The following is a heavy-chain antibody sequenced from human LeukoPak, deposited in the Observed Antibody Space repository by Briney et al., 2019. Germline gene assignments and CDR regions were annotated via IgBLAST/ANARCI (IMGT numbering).Heavy chain of an antibody. V-gene: IGHV1-8*01. CDR2: MNPNSGNT. Sequence: ASVKVSCKASGYTFTSYDINWVRQATGQGLEWMGWMNPNSGNTGYAQKFQGRVTMTRNTSISTAYMELSSLRSEDAAVYYCARAPGGIMVSLLRKYYFDYCGQGTLVTVSS. J-gene: IGHJ4*02. D-gene: IGHD2-8*01. CDR3: ARAPGGIMVSLLRKYYFDY. CDR1: GYTFTSYD.